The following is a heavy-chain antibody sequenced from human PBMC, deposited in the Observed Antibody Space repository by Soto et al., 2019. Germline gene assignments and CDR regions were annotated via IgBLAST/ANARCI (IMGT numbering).Heavy chain of an antibody. D-gene: IGHD4-4*01. Sequence: SETLSLTCTVSGGSVSSGSYYWSWIRQPPGKGLEWIGYIYYSGSTNYNPSLKSRVTISVDTSKNQFSLKLSSVTAADTAVYYCARKVYFNYYYYHYYVNDFWGQGTKVIGSS. CDR3: ARKVYFNYYYYHYYVNDF. J-gene: IGHJ6*02. CDR1: GGSVSSGSYY. CDR2: IYYSGST. V-gene: IGHV4-61*01.